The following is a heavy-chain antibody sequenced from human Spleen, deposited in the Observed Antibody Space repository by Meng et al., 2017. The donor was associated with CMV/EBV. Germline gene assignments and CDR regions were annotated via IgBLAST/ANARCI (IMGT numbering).Heavy chain of an antibody. Sequence: ASVKVSCKASGYTFTGYNMHWVRQAPGQGLEWMGWISAFNGNTNYAQKFQGRITMTTDTSTSTAYVELRSLRSDDTAVYYCARDEAGPVRYNYYYYGMDVWGQGTTVTVSS. CDR3: ARDEAGPVRYNYYYYGMDV. CDR1: GYTFTGYN. V-gene: IGHV1-18*01. CDR2: ISAFNGNT. D-gene: IGHD3-16*02. J-gene: IGHJ6*02.